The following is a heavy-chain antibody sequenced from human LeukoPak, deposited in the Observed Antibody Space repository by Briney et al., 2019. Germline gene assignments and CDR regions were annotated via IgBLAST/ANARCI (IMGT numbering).Heavy chain of an antibody. D-gene: IGHD5-18*01. Sequence: GGSLRLSCAASGFTFSSYAMSWVRQAPGKGLEWVSAISGSGGSTYYADSVKGRFTISRDNSRNTLYLQMNSLRAEDTAVYYCAKVDTAMVTPDYWGQGTLVTVSS. V-gene: IGHV3-23*01. CDR2: ISGSGGST. J-gene: IGHJ4*02. CDR1: GFTFSSYA. CDR3: AKVDTAMVTPDY.